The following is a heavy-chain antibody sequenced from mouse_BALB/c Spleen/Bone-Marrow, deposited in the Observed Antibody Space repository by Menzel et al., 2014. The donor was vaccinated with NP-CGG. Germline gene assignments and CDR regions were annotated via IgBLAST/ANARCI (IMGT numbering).Heavy chain of an antibody. CDR1: GYTFXDYE. V-gene: IGHV1-15*01. D-gene: IGHD1-1*01. Sequence: QVQLQQSGAELVRPGASVTLSCKASGYTFXDYEMHWVKQTPVHGLEWIGAIDPETGGTAYNQKFKGKATLTADKSSSTAYMELRSLTSEDSAVYYCTGGGNFITTVVVDFDYWGQGTTLTVSS. CDR3: TGGGNFITTVVVDFDY. J-gene: IGHJ2*01. CDR2: IDPETGGT.